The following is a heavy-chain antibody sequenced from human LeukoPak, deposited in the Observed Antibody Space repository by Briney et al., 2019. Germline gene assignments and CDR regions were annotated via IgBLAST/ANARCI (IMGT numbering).Heavy chain of an antibody. Sequence: GGSLRLSCAASGFTFSSYAMHWVRQAPGKGLEWVAVISYDGSNKYYADSVKGRFTISRDNSKNTLYLQMNSLRAEDTAVYYCARGVPSHYYFDYWGQGTLVTVSS. CDR2: ISYDGSNK. V-gene: IGHV3-30*04. CDR3: ARGVPSHYYFDY. CDR1: GFTFSSYA. J-gene: IGHJ4*02. D-gene: IGHD3-10*01.